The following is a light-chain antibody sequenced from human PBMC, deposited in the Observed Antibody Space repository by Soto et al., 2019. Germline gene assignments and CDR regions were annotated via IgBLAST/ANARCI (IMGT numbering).Light chain of an antibody. V-gene: IGKV1-5*01. CDR2: DAS. J-gene: IGKJ1*01. CDR3: QQHDRE. CDR1: QNINKW. Sequence: IQMAHTSSKLARAGKDSRSLACRTSQNINKWLAWYQEKPGKAPKLLIYDASTLERGVPSRFSGSGSETDCILTIISVQPDVFATNDRQQHDREFGQGTKVDIK.